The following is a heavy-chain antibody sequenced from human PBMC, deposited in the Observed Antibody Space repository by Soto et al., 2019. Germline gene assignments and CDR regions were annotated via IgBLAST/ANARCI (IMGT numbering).Heavy chain of an antibody. CDR3: AKEAVAKIHYYYYGMDV. CDR1: GFTFSSYA. Sequence: EVPLLESGGGLVQPGGSLRLSCAASGFTFSSYAMSWVRQAPGKGLEWVSAISGSGGSTYYADSVKGRFTISRDNSKNTLYLQMNSLRAEDTAVYYCAKEAVAKIHYYYYGMDVWGQGTTVTVSS. J-gene: IGHJ6*02. V-gene: IGHV3-23*01. D-gene: IGHD6-19*01. CDR2: ISGSGGST.